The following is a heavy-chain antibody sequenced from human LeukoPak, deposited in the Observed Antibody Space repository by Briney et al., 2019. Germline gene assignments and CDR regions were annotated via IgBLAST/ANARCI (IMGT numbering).Heavy chain of an antibody. Sequence: GASVKVSCKASGGTFSSYAINWVRQATGQGLEWMGWMNPNSGNTGYAQKFQGRVTMTRNTSISTAYMELSSLRSEDTAVYYCARGVFFLVGAMMGAFDIWGQGTMVTVSS. CDR1: GGTFSSYA. V-gene: IGHV1-8*02. D-gene: IGHD1-26*01. CDR2: MNPNSGNT. J-gene: IGHJ3*02. CDR3: ARGVFFLVGAMMGAFDI.